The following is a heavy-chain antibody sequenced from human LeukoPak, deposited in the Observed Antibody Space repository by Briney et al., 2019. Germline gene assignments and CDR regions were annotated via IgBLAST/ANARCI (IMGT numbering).Heavy chain of an antibody. V-gene: IGHV4-39*07. Sequence: PSETLSLTCTVSGGSISSGNYCWDWIRQPPGKGLEWIGNIYYTGSTYYTPSLKSRVTISVDTSKNQFSLELSSVTAADTAVYYCARGSYSYESGGFRLDVWGKGTTVTVSS. CDR1: GGSISSGNYC. CDR2: IYYTGST. J-gene: IGHJ6*04. D-gene: IGHD3-22*01. CDR3: ARGSYSYESGGFRLDV.